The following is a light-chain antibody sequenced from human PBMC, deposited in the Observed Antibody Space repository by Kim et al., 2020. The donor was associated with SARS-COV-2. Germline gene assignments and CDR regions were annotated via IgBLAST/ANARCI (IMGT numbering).Light chain of an antibody. J-gene: IGLJ1*01. CDR1: SSNIASNA. CDR2: VNT. CDR3: AAWDDNLNGYV. Sequence: QSVLAQPPSMSGTPGQRVTISCSGTSSNIASNAVNWFQQLPGTAPKLLIYVNTQRPSGVPDRFSGSRSGTSASLAISGLQSGDEADYYCAAWDDNLNGYVFGTGTKVTVL. V-gene: IGLV1-44*01.